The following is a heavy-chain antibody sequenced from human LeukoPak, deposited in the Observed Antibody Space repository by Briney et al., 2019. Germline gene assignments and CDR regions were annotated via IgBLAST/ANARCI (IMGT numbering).Heavy chain of an antibody. D-gene: IGHD3-10*01. V-gene: IGHV1-18*01. CDR2: LNPHSGNT. J-gene: IGHJ4*02. CDR3: ASGEEFTGSFDF. CDR1: GYTFNIFA. Sequence: ASVKVSCKTSGYTFNIFANTWVRQAPGQGLEWMGWLNPHSGNTNSAQKVKHRVTLTTDTSTRTAYMELRSLRSEDTPMYYCASGEEFTGSFDFGGEGTVVAVSS.